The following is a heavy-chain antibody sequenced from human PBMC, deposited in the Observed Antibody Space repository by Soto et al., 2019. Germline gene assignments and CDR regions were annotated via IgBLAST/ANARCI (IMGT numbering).Heavy chain of an antibody. CDR1: GFTFSSYG. Sequence: GGSLRLSCAASGFTFSSYGMHWVRQAPGKGLEWVAVISYDGSNKYYADSVKGRFTISRDNSKNTLYLQMNSLRAEDTAVYYCAKAPRGNSGYHPPLHYGMDVWGQGTTVTVSS. V-gene: IGHV3-30*18. CDR3: AKAPRGNSGYHPPLHYGMDV. CDR2: ISYDGSNK. D-gene: IGHD5-12*01. J-gene: IGHJ6*02.